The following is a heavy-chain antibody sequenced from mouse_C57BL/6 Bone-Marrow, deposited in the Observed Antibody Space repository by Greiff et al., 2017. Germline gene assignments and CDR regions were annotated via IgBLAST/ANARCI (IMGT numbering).Heavy chain of an antibody. Sequence: QVQLQQSGAELVKPGASVKMSCKASGYTFTSYWITWVKQRPGQGLEWIGDIYPGSGSTNYNEKFKSKATLTVDPSSSTAYMQLSSLTSEDSAVYYCARWIYYDYDEAWFAYWGQGTLVTVSA. J-gene: IGHJ3*01. CDR3: ARWIYYDYDEAWFAY. V-gene: IGHV1-55*01. CDR2: IYPGSGST. D-gene: IGHD2-4*01. CDR1: GYTFTSYW.